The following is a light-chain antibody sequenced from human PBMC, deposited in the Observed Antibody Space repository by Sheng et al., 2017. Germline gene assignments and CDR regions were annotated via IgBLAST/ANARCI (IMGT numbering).Light chain of an antibody. V-gene: IGKV3-20*01. CDR2: GAS. CDR3: QQTYSNTH. Sequence: EIVLTQSPGTLSLSPGERATLSCRASQSVSSNYLAWYQQRPGQAPRLLIYGASSRATGIPDRFSGSGSGTDFTLTISGLQPEDFAVYYCQQTYSNTHFGGGTKVEIK. CDR1: QSVSSNY. J-gene: IGKJ4*01.